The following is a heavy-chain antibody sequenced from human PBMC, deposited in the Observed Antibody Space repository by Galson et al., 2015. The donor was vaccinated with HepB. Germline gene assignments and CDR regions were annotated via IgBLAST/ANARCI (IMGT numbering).Heavy chain of an antibody. CDR2: IDWDDDK. CDR1: GFSLSTSGMC. Sequence: PALVKPTQTLTLTCTFSGFSLSTSGMCVSWIRQPPGKALEWLARIDWDDDKYYSTSLKTRLTISKDTSKNQVVLTMTNMDPVDTATYYCARQIVRGVIGYYGMDVWGQGTTVTVSS. D-gene: IGHD3-10*01. J-gene: IGHJ6*02. V-gene: IGHV2-70*11. CDR3: ARQIVRGVIGYYGMDV.